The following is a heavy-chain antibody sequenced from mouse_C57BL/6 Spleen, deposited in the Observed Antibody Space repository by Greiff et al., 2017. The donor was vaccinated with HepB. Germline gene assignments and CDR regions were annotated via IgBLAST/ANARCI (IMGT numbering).Heavy chain of an antibody. V-gene: IGHV5-16*01. D-gene: IGHD2-3*01. CDR1: GFTFSDYY. CDR3: ARGRGWLMDY. Sequence: EVKVVESEGGLVQPGSSMKLSCTASGFTFSDYYMAWVRQVPEKGLEWVANINYDGSSTYYLDSLKSRFIISRDNAKNILYLQMSSLKSEDTATYYCARGRGWLMDYWGQGTTLTVSS. CDR2: INYDGSST. J-gene: IGHJ2*01.